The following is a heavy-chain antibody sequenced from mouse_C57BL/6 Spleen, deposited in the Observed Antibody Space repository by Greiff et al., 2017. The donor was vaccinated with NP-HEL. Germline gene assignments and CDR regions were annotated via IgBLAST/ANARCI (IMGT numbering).Heavy chain of an antibody. J-gene: IGHJ2*01. V-gene: IGHV3-6*01. CDR1: GYSITSGYY. D-gene: IGHD2-4*01. CDR3: AREGDYEGY. Sequence: EVKLMESGPGLVKPSQSLSLTCSVTGYSITSGYYWNWIRQFPGNKLEWMGYISYDGSNNYNPSLKNRISITRDTSKNQFFLKLNSVTTEDTATYYCAREGDYEGYWGQGTTLTVSS. CDR2: ISYDGSN.